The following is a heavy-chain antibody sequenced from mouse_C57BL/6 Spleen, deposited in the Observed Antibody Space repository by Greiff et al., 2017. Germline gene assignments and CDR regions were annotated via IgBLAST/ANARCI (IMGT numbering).Heavy chain of an antibody. CDR3: ARGTGGYAMDY. CDR1: GYTFTSYW. CDR2: IDPSDSET. J-gene: IGHJ4*01. D-gene: IGHD4-1*01. Sequence: VQLQQPGAELVRPGSSVKLSCKASGYTFTSYWMHWVKQRPIQGLEWIGNIDPSDSETHYNQKFKDKATLTVDKSSSTAYMQLSSLTSEDSAVYYCARGTGGYAMDYWGQGTSVTVSS. V-gene: IGHV1-52*01.